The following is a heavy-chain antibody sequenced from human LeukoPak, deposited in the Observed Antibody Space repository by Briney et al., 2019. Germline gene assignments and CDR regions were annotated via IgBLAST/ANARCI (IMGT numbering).Heavy chain of an antibody. D-gene: IGHD3-9*01. Sequence: PSETLSLTCTVSGGSISSSSYYWGWIRQPPGKGLEWIGSIYYSGSTYYNPSLKSRVTISVDTSKNQFSLKLSSVTAADTAVYYCASHDYDILTGYRFDYWGQGTLVTVSS. CDR2: IYYSGST. V-gene: IGHV4-39*01. J-gene: IGHJ4*02. CDR1: GGSISSSSYY. CDR3: ASHDYDILTGYRFDY.